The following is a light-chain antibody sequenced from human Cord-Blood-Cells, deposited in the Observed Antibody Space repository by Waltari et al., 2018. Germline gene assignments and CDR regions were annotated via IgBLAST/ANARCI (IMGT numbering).Light chain of an antibody. CDR3: MIWHSSAVV. J-gene: IGLJ2*01. CDR1: SGINVGTYR. CDR2: YKSDSDK. V-gene: IGLV5-45*02. Sequence: QAVLTQPSSLSASPGASASLTCTLRSGINVGTYRLYWYHQNPGSPPQYLLRYKSDSDKQQGSGVPSRFSGSKDASANAGILLISGLQSEDEADYYCMIWHSSAVVFGGGTKLTVL.